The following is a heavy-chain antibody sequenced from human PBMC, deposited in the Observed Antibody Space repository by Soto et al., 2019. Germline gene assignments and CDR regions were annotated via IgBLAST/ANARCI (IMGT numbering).Heavy chain of an antibody. J-gene: IGHJ6*02. CDR1: GGTFSSYT. Sequence: QVQLVQSGAEVKKPGSSVKVSCKASGGTFSSYTISWVRQAPGQGLEWMGRIIPILGIANYAQKFQGRVTITADKSTSTAYMELSSLRSEDTAVYYCARGGVEIGDYYCYYGMDVWGQGTTVTVSS. CDR3: ARGGVEIGDYYCYYGMDV. V-gene: IGHV1-69*02. D-gene: IGHD6-25*01. CDR2: IIPILGIA.